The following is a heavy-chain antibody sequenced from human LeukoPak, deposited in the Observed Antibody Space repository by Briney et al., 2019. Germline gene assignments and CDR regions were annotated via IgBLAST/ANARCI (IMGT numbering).Heavy chain of an antibody. Sequence: SQTLSLTCTVYGGSISSGSYYWSWIRQPAGRGLEWLGRIYTSGSTHYNPSLKSRVTISVDTSKNQFSLKLSSVTAADTAVYYCARGSTKNPHYDFWSGYYTGPVGFDYWGQGTLVTVS. CDR1: GGSISSGSYY. V-gene: IGHV4-61*02. CDR2: IYTSGST. D-gene: IGHD3-3*01. J-gene: IGHJ4*02. CDR3: ARGSTKNPHYDFWSGYYTGPVGFDY.